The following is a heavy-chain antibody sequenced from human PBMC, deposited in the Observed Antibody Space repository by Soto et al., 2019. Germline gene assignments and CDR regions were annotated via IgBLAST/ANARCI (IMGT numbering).Heavy chain of an antibody. CDR3: ARGMAEEQIFYYFDY. Sequence: ASVKVSCKASGYTFTSYGISWVRQAPGQGLEWMGWISAYNGNPSLKNRVTISVDASKSQFYLKLRSVTAADTAVYYCARGMAEEQIFYYFDYWGQGALVTVSS. J-gene: IGHJ4*02. V-gene: IGHV1-18*01. CDR1: GYTFTSYG. CDR2: ISAYNGNP. D-gene: IGHD3-9*01.